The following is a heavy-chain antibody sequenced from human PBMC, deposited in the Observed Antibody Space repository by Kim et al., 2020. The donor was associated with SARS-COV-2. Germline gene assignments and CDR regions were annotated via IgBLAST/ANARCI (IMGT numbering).Heavy chain of an antibody. V-gene: IGHV3-74*01. CDR3: ARGNYHGMDV. J-gene: IGHJ6*02. Sequence: SPTYADSVKGRFTISRDNAKNTLYLQMNRLRAEDTAVYYCARGNYHGMDVWGQGTTVTVSS. CDR2: SP.